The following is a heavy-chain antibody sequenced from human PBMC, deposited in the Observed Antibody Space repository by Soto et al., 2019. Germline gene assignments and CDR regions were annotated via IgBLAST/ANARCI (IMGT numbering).Heavy chain of an antibody. CDR2: IDPSDSYT. J-gene: IGHJ6*04. CDR3: ARILGYCTNGVCPYYYGMDV. CDR1: GYSFTSYW. Sequence: GESLKISCKGSGYSFTSYWISWVRQMPGKGLEWMGRIDPSDSYTNYSPSFQGHVTISADKSISTAYLQWSSLKASDTAMYYCARILGYCTNGVCPYYYGMDVWGKGTTVTVSS. D-gene: IGHD2-8*01. V-gene: IGHV5-10-1*01.